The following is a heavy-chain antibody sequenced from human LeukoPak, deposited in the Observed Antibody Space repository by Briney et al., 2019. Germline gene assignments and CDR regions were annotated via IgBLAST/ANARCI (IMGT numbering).Heavy chain of an antibody. D-gene: IGHD1-26*01. CDR2: INPNSGGT. J-gene: IGHJ4*02. CDR1: GYTFTGYY. V-gene: IGHV1-2*02. CDR3: ARVLGQDSGSYPPLDYFDY. Sequence: SVKVSCKSSGYTFTGYYMHWVRQAPGQGLEWMGWINPNSGGTNYAQKFQGRVTMTRDTSISTAYMELSRLRSDDTAVYYCARVLGQDSGSYPPLDYFDYWGQGTLVTVSS.